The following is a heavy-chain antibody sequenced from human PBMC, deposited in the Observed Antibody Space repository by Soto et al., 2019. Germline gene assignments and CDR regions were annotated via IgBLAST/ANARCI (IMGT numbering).Heavy chain of an antibody. CDR1: GFTFTSSA. V-gene: IGHV1-58*02. D-gene: IGHD2-15*01. CDR2: IVVGSGNT. J-gene: IGHJ3*02. Sequence: QMQLVQSGPEVKKPGTSVKVSCKASGFTFTSSAMQWVRQARGQRLEWIGWIVVGSGNTNYAQKFQERVTITRDMSTSTAYMELSSLRSEDTAVYYCAAPGCSGGSCFDAFDIWGQGTMVTVSS. CDR3: AAPGCSGGSCFDAFDI.